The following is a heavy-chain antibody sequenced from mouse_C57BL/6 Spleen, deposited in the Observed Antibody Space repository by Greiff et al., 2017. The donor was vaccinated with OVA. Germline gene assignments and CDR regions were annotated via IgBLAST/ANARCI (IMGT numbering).Heavy chain of an antibody. Sequence: LMESGPGLVKPSQSLSLTCSVTGYSITSGYYWNWIRQFPGNKLEWMGYISYDGSNNYNPSLKNRISITRDTSKNQFFLKLNSVTTEDTATYYCARERPSYYGSSHWYFDVWGTGTTVTVSS. CDR3: ARERPSYYGSSHWYFDV. CDR1: GYSITSGYY. D-gene: IGHD1-1*01. J-gene: IGHJ1*03. CDR2: ISYDGSN. V-gene: IGHV3-6*01.